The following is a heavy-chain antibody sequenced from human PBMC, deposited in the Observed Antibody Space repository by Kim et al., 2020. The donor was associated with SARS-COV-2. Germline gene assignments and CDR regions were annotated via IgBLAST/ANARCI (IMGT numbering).Heavy chain of an antibody. CDR2: IYYSGST. D-gene: IGHD3-3*01. J-gene: IGHJ4*02. V-gene: IGHV4-59*13. CDR3: ARGAKYYDFWSGYYHFDY. CDR1: GGSISSYY. Sequence: SETLSLTCTVSGGSISSYYWSWIRQPPGKGLEWIGYIYYSGSTNYNPSLKSRVTISVDTSKNQFSLKLSSVTAADTAVYYCARGAKYYDFWSGYYHFDYWGQGTLVTVSS.